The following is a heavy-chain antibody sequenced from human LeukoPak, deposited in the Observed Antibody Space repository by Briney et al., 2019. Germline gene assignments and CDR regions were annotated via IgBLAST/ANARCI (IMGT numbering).Heavy chain of an antibody. D-gene: IGHD3-3*01. Sequence: GASVKVSCKASGYTFTSYYMHWVRQAPGQGLERMGIINPSGGSTSYAQKFQGRVTITTDESTSTAYMELSSLRSEDTAVYYCARGGPYDFWSGYQGFDYWGQGTLVTVSS. J-gene: IGHJ4*02. CDR3: ARGGPYDFWSGYQGFDY. CDR1: GYTFTSYY. CDR2: INPSGGST. V-gene: IGHV1-46*01.